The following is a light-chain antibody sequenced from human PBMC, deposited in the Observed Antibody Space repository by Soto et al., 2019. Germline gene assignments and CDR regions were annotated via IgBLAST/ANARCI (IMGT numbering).Light chain of an antibody. Sequence: IQMTQSPSSLSASVGDRVIITCRTSQRVSSYLNWYQQKPGKAPKLLIYGITTLQSGVPSRFSGGGTGTEFTLTITSLQPDDFATYYCQQSYSSLWTFGQGTKVEIK. CDR1: QRVSSY. J-gene: IGKJ1*01. CDR2: GIT. V-gene: IGKV1-39*01. CDR3: QQSYSSLWT.